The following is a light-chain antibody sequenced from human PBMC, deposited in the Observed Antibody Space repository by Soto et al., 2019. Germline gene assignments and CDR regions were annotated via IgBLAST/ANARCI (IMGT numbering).Light chain of an antibody. CDR2: AAS. CDR3: QHYGSSILT. V-gene: IGKV3-20*01. J-gene: IGKJ2*01. Sequence: EIVLTQSPATLSLSPGEGVTLSCRASHSVSSTYLAWYHQKPGQAPRLLIYAASSRATGIPDRFSGSGSGTDFTLTVSRLEPEDFAVYYCQHYGSSILTVGPGNKLEIK. CDR1: HSVSSTY.